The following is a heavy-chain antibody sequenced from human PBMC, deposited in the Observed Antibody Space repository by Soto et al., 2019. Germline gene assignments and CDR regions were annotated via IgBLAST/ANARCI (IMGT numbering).Heavy chain of an antibody. CDR3: TRLPGVGASHFEY. CDR2: IRSKVDTYAT. D-gene: IGHD1-26*01. V-gene: IGHV3-73*01. J-gene: IGHJ4*02. Sequence: EVQLVESGGGLVQPGGSLKLSCAASGFAFSDSAIYWVRQASGKGLEWVGRIRSKVDTYATAYAASVKGRFTISRDDSKNTAYLQMNSLKIDDTAVYYCTRLPGVGASHFEYWGQGTLVTVSP. CDR1: GFAFSDSA.